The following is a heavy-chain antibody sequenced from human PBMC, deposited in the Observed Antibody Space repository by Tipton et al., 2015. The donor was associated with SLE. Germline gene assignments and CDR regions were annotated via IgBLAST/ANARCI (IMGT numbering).Heavy chain of an antibody. V-gene: IGHV4-61*01. CDR2: IYYSGST. D-gene: IGHD3-10*01. J-gene: IGHJ3*02. CDR1: GGSISSSSYY. Sequence: TLSLTCTVSGGSISSSSYYWGWIRQPPGKGLEWIGYIYYSGSTNYNPSLKSRVTISVDTSKNQFSLKLSSVTAADTAVYYCARDPPTPGSAFDIWGQGTMVTVSS. CDR3: ARDPPTPGSAFDI.